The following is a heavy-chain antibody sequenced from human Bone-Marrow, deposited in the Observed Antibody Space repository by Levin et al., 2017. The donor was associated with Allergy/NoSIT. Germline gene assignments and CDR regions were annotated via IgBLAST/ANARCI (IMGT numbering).Heavy chain of an antibody. CDR2: ISSSGDGT. Sequence: PGGSLRLSCVASGFTFSTYAMNWVRQAPGKGLEWVSAISSSGDGTYYADSVKGRFTISRDNARNTLYLQMNSLRAEDTALYYCAFQASGYLVPFDHWGLGTLVTVSS. V-gene: IGHV3-23*01. D-gene: IGHD3-22*01. CDR3: AFQASGYLVPFDH. J-gene: IGHJ4*02. CDR1: GFTFSTYA.